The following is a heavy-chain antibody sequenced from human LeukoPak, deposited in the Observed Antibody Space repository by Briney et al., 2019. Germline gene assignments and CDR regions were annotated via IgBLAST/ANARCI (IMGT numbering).Heavy chain of an antibody. CDR2: IYYSGST. CDR3: AREGYCTNGVCYSIREWRWFGRDRGPLDI. J-gene: IGHJ3*02. CDR1: GGSISSSSYY. V-gene: IGHV4-39*07. Sequence: NPSETLSLTCTVSGGSISSSSYYWGWIRQPPGKGLEWIGSIYYSGSTYYNPSLKSRVTISVDTSKNQFSLKLSSVTAADTAVYYCAREGYCTNGVCYSIREWRWFGRDRGPLDIWGQGTMVTVSS. D-gene: IGHD2-8*01.